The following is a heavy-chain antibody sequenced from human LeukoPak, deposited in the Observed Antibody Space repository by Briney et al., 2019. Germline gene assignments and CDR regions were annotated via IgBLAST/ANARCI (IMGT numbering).Heavy chain of an antibody. J-gene: IGHJ4*02. CDR3: AIYFSTYYYDSSGTFDY. CDR2: MNPNRGNT. V-gene: IGHV1-8*01. Sequence: ASVKVSCKASGYTFTSYDINWVRQATGQGLEWMGWMNPNRGNTGYAQKFQGRVTMTRNTSVSTAYMELSSLRSEDTAVYYCAIYFSTYYYDSSGTFDYWGQGTLVTVSS. D-gene: IGHD3-22*01. CDR1: GYTFTSYD.